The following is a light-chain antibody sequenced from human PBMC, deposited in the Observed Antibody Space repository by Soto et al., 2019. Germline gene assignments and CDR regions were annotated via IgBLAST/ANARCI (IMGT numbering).Light chain of an antibody. CDR1: ESISDY. Sequence: DIQMTQSPSSLSASVGDRVTITCRASESISDYLNWYQQKLGKAPKLLIYGASNLQSGVPSRISGSGSGTVYTLTIGSLQPEDFATYYCQQSYSTPLTFGGGTKVEIK. CDR2: GAS. V-gene: IGKV1-39*01. CDR3: QQSYSTPLT. J-gene: IGKJ4*01.